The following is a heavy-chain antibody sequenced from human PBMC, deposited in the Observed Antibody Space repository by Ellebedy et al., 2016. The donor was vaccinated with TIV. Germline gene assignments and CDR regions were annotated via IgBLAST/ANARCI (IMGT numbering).Heavy chain of an antibody. V-gene: IGHV3-30-3*01. CDR1: GFTFSSYA. CDR3: AKVKITMIVVPIWSAFDI. J-gene: IGHJ3*02. CDR2: ISYDGSNK. D-gene: IGHD3-22*01. Sequence: GGSLRLXCAASGFTFSSYAMHWVRQAPGKGLEWVAVISYDGSNKYYADSVKGRFTISRDNSKNTLYLQMNSLRAEDTAVYYCAKVKITMIVVPIWSAFDIWGQGTMVTVSS.